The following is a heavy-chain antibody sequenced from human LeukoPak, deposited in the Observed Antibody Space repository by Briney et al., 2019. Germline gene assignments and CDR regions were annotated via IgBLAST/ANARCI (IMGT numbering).Heavy chain of an antibody. CDR3: ARRKAVAGANWFDP. V-gene: IGHV1-18*01. J-gene: IGHJ5*02. Sequence: ASVKVSCKASGYTFTSYGISWVRQAPGQGLEWMGWISAYNGNTNYARKLQGRVTMTTDTSTSTAYMELRSLRSDDTAVYYCARRKAVAGANWFDPWGQGTLVTVSS. D-gene: IGHD6-19*01. CDR1: GYTFTSYG. CDR2: ISAYNGNT.